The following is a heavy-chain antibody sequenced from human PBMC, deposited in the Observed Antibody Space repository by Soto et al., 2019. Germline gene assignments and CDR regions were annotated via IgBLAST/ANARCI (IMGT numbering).Heavy chain of an antibody. V-gene: IGHV4-39*01. Sequence: QLQMQEPGPGLVKPSETLSLTCTVSDGSISTSSYYWGWIRQSPGKGLEWIGTIFYTGRTYYNPSLESRVTLSVXTXKXEFSLPLTSGTAADTAVYYCTRHHPHHYDSSGYFDYWGQGTLVTVSS. CDR2: IFYTGRT. CDR1: DGSISTSSYY. J-gene: IGHJ4*02. CDR3: TRHHPHHYDSSGYFDY. D-gene: IGHD3-22*01.